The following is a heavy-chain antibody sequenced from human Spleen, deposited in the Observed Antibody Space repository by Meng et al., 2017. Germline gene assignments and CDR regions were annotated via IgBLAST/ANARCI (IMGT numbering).Heavy chain of an antibody. CDR3: ARDSSWYGFDI. CDR2: INHSGST. Sequence: GSLRLSCVVSGGSFSDYYWSWIRQPPGKGLEWIGEINHSGSTNYNPSLESRATISVDTSQNNLSLKLSSVTAADTAVYLCARDSSWYGFDIWGQGTMVTVSS. J-gene: IGHJ3*02. CDR1: GGSFSDYY. D-gene: IGHD1-26*01. V-gene: IGHV4-34*01.